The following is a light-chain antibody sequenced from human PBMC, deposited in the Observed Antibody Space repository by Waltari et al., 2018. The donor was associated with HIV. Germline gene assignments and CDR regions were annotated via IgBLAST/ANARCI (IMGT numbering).Light chain of an antibody. CDR3: ESADDSGDHWV. CDR2: KDN. J-gene: IGLJ3*02. Sequence: SYELTQPPSVSVSPGQTATITCSGDALPKQFASWYQQKASQAPLMVIYKDNKRPSGLPDRFSGSMSGATVMLIISGVLPEDEAVYYCESADDSGDHWVFGGGTKLSVL. V-gene: IGLV3-25*03. CDR1: ALPKQF.